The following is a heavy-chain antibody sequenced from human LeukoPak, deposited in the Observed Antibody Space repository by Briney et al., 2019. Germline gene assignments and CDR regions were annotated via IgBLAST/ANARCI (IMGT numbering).Heavy chain of an antibody. V-gene: IGHV3-9*01. D-gene: IGHD6-13*01. CDR1: GFTFDDYA. CDR3: AKGGQQLVTDFDY. J-gene: IGHJ4*02. Sequence: PGRSLRLSCAASGFTFDDYAMHWVRQAPGKGLEWVSGISWNSDSIGYADSVKGRFTISRDNAKNSLYLQMNSLRAEDTALYYCAKGGQQLVTDFDYWGQGTLVTVSS. CDR2: ISWNSDSI.